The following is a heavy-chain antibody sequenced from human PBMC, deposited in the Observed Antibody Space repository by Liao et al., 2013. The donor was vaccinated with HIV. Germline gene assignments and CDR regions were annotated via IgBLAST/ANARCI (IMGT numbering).Heavy chain of an antibody. CDR1: GGSIGSYH. V-gene: IGHV4-4*07. J-gene: IGHJ4*02. CDR3: ARVAAGKTRRFDY. Sequence: QVQLHESGPGVVKTSQTLSVTCSVSGGSIGSYHWSWIRQPAGKGLEWIGRIPTGGSATYNPALKTRLTLSVDTPNNRLSLHLNSVTAADTAVYYCARVAAGKTRRFDYWGQGTVVTVSS. D-gene: IGHD6-13*01. CDR2: IPTGGSA.